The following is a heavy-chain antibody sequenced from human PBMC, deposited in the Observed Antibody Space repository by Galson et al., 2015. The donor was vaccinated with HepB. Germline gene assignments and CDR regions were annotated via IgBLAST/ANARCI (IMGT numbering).Heavy chain of an antibody. V-gene: IGHV4-59*08. CDR3: ARHGTMGSVTSYALDI. J-gene: IGHJ3*02. Sequence: SETLSLTCTVSSGSISNYYWNWIRQPPGKGLDWVGYIYYSGRTNYNPSLESRVTISVDTSKNQFARRVSSVTAADTAVYYCARHGTMGSVTSYALDIWGQGTMVSVSS. CDR1: SGSISNYY. D-gene: IGHD4-17*01. CDR2: IYYSGRT.